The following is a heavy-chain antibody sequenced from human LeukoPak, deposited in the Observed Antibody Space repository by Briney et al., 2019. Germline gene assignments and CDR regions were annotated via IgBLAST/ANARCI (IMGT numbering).Heavy chain of an antibody. J-gene: IGHJ6*02. V-gene: IGHV4-39*01. D-gene: IGHD2-2*01. Sequence: SETLSLTCTVFGVSVTTSGYYGAWIRRPPGRGLEWIGSISYSGITYYKPSLRGRVTISGDTAKNQFSLKLSSVTAADTAVYYCARHNDYASLMDVWGQGTTVTVSS. CDR2: ISYSGIT. CDR3: ARHNDYASLMDV. CDR1: GVSVTTSGYY.